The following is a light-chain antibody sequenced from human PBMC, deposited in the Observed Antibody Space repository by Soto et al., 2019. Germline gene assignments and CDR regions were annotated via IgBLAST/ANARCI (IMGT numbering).Light chain of an antibody. CDR1: QSISSN. J-gene: IGKJ1*01. CDR2: GAS. Sequence: IVMTQSPVTLTVSPGERATLYCRASQSISSNVAWHQQQPGQAHRLLIYGASTRATGIPDWFSGSGSWTDFTLAINSLQSEERAVDYGQQYNNWLWTFGRGTKVEI. CDR3: QQYNNWLWT. V-gene: IGKV3-15*01.